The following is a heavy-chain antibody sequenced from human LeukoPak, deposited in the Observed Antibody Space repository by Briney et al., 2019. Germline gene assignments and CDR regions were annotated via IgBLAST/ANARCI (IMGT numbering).Heavy chain of an antibody. CDR2: IGRHGDT. CDR3: ARVSLSTSGYDDALEI. J-gene: IGHJ3*02. V-gene: IGHV3-13*04. CDR1: GFTLSNYD. D-gene: IGHD5-12*01. Sequence: PGGSLRLSFAASGFTLSNYDMHWVRQPTGKGLEWVSAIGRHGDTYYAASVKGRFTISREYAKNSLYLQMNSLRVGDTAVYYCARVSLSTSGYDDALEIWGQGTVVTVSS.